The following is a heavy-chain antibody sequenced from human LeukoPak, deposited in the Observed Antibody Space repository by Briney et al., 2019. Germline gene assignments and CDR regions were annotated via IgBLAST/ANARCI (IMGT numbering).Heavy chain of an antibody. CDR1: GGSFSGYY. V-gene: IGHV4-34*01. Sequence: SETLSLTCAVYGGSFSGYYWSWIRQPPGKGLEWIGGINHSGSTNYNPSLKSRVTISVDTSKNQFSLKLSSVTAADTAVYYCARGSKYYDFWSGRNWFDPWGQGTLVTVSS. CDR2: INHSGST. D-gene: IGHD3-3*01. J-gene: IGHJ5*02. CDR3: ARGSKYYDFWSGRNWFDP.